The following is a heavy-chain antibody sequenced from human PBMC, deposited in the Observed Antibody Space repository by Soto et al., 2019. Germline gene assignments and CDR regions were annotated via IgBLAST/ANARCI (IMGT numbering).Heavy chain of an antibody. CDR1: GFTFSSYA. D-gene: IGHD3-3*01. V-gene: IGHV3-23*01. CDR3: ARDKYYDFWIGYSNYYFDY. J-gene: IGHJ4*02. Sequence: GGSLRLSCAASGFTFSSYAMGWVRQAPGKGLEWVSAISGSGGSTYYADSVKGRFTISRDNSKNTLYLQMNSLRAEDTAVYYCARDKYYDFWIGYSNYYFDYWGQGALVTVSS. CDR2: ISGSGGST.